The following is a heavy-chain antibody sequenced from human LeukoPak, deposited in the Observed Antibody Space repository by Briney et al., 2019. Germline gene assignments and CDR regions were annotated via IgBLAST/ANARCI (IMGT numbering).Heavy chain of an antibody. J-gene: IGHJ2*01. Sequence: SETLSLTCTVSGGSISSSSYCWGWIRQPPGKGLEWIGSIYYSGSTNYNPSLKSRVTISVDTSKNQFSLKLSSVTAADTAVYYCARSVAYYSNYLDWYFDLWGRGTLVTVSS. V-gene: IGHV4-39*07. CDR2: IYYSGST. D-gene: IGHD4-11*01. CDR1: GGSISSSSYC. CDR3: ARSVAYYSNYLDWYFDL.